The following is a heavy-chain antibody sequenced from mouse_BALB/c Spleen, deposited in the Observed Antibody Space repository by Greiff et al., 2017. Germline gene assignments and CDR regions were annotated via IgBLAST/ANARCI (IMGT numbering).Heavy chain of an antibody. J-gene: IGHJ2*01. Sequence: EVQLQESGPGLVKPSQSLSLTCTVTGYSITSDYAWNWIRQFPGNKLEWMGYISYSGSTSYNPSLKSRISITRDTSKNQFFLQLNSVTTEDTATYYCARMDGSSFDYWGQGTTLTVSS. CDR2: ISYSGST. D-gene: IGHD1-1*01. V-gene: IGHV3-2*02. CDR3: ARMDGSSFDY. CDR1: GYSITSDYA.